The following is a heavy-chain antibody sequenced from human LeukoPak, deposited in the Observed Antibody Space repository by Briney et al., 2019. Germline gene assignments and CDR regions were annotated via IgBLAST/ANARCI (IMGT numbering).Heavy chain of an antibody. CDR3: ARVAGGSGSYFLFDY. Sequence: ASVKVSCKASVGSFSSYAISWVRQAPGQGLEWMGGIIPIFGTAHYAQKFQGRVTLTADESTSTAYMELSSLRSQESAVYYCARVAGGSGSYFLFDYWGEGTLVTVSS. J-gene: IGHJ4*02. CDR1: VGSFSSYA. CDR2: IIPIFGTA. D-gene: IGHD3-10*01. V-gene: IGHV1-69*13.